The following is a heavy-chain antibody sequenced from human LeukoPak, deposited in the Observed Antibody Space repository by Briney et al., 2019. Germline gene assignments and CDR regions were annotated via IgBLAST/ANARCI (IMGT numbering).Heavy chain of an antibody. J-gene: IGHJ4*02. CDR2: IKQDGSEK. CDR1: GFTLSSYW. V-gene: IGHV3-7*01. CDR3: ARDEGYFDY. Sequence: PGGSLRLSCAASGFTLSSYWMSWVRQAPGKGLEWVANIKQDGSEKYYVDSVKGRFTISRDNAKNSVYLQMNSLRAEDTAVYYCARDEGYFDYWGQGTLVTVSS.